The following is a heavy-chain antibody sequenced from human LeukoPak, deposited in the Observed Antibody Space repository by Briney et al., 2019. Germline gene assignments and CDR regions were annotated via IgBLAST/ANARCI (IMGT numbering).Heavy chain of an antibody. Sequence: SQTLSLTCTVSGGSISNNIFYWSWVRQAAGKGLEWIGRIYTSGSTNYNPSLKSRVTISLDTSKNQFSLKLSSVTAADTAVYYCARDYYDILTGYYTSDYWGQGTLVTVSS. CDR1: GGSISNNIFY. V-gene: IGHV4-61*02. J-gene: IGHJ4*02. CDR2: IYTSGST. CDR3: ARDYYDILTGYYTSDY. D-gene: IGHD3-9*01.